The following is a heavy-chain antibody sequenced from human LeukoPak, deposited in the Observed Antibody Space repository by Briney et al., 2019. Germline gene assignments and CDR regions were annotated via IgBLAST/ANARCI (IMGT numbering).Heavy chain of an antibody. Sequence: GGSLRLSCAASGFTVSSNYMSWVRQAPGKGLEWVSVIYSGGSTYYADSVKGRFTISRDNSKNTLYLQMNSLRAEDTAVYYCARALHYYGSGSYYHYLDYWGQGTLVTVSS. D-gene: IGHD3-10*01. CDR3: ARALHYYGSGSYYHYLDY. J-gene: IGHJ4*02. CDR2: IYSGGST. CDR1: GFTVSSNY. V-gene: IGHV3-53*01.